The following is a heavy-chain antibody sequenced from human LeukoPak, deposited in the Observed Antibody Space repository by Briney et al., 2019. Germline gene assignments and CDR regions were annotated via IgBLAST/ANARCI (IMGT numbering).Heavy chain of an antibody. CDR3: ARDLRRLGELSRFGY. J-gene: IGHJ4*02. V-gene: IGHV7-4-1*02. D-gene: IGHD3-16*02. CDR1: GGTFSSYA. Sequence: ASVKVSCKASGGTFSSYAISWVRQAPGQGLEWMGWINTNTGNPTYAQGFTGRFVFSLDTSVSTAYLQISSLKAEDTAVYYCARDLRRLGELSRFGYWSQGTLVTVSS. CDR2: INTNTGNP.